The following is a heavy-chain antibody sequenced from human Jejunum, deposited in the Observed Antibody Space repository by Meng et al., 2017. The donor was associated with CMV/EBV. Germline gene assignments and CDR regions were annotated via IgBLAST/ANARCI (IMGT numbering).Heavy chain of an antibody. CDR1: GFTFSSYA. CDR3: AKESYSNDLDY. D-gene: IGHD4-11*01. J-gene: IGHJ4*02. CDR2: ISGSGRTT. V-gene: IGHV3-23*01. Sequence: CAASGFTFSSYALLWVRQAPGKGLESVSTISGSGRTTYYADSVKGRFTISRDNSKNMLYVEMNSLRAEDTAVYYCAKESYSNDLDYWGQGTLVTVSS.